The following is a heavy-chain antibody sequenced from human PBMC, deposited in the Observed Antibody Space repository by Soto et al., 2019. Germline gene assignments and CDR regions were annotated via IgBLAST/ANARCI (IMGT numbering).Heavy chain of an antibody. CDR1: GFTFSNYA. CDR3: ARGYLTGYTRFDP. D-gene: IGHD3-9*01. Sequence: GGSLRLSCAASGFTFSNYAMHWVRQAPGKGLEWVAVISYDGSNKYYADSVKGRFTISRDNSKNTLYLQINSLRAEDTAVYYCARGYLTGYTRFDPWGQGALVTVSS. J-gene: IGHJ5*02. CDR2: ISYDGSNK. V-gene: IGHV3-30-3*01.